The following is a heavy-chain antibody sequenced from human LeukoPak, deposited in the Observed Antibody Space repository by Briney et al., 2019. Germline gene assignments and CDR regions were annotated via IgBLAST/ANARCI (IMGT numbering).Heavy chain of an antibody. D-gene: IGHD6-19*01. J-gene: IGHJ4*02. Sequence: GGSLRLSCAASGFTFSSYSMNWVRQAPGKGLEWVSSISSSSSYIYYAGSVKGRFTISRDNAKNSLYLQMNSLRAEDTAVYYCARSGSGWYVDYWGQGTLVTVSS. CDR2: ISSSSSYI. V-gene: IGHV3-21*01. CDR3: ARSGSGWYVDY. CDR1: GFTFSSYS.